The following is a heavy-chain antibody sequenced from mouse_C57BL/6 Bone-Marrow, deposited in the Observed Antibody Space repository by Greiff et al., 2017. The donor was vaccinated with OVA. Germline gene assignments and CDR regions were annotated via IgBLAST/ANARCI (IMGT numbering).Heavy chain of an antibody. CDR3: ARRYYYGSSHFDV. CDR2: INPGSGGT. D-gene: IGHD1-1*01. Sequence: QVQLKQSGAELVRPGTSVKVSCKASGYAFTNYLIEWVKQRPGQGLEWIGVINPGSGGTNYNEKFKGKATLTADKSSSTAYMQLSSLTSEDSAVYFCARRYYYGSSHFDVWGTGTTVTVSS. V-gene: IGHV1-54*01. CDR1: GYAFTNYL. J-gene: IGHJ1*03.